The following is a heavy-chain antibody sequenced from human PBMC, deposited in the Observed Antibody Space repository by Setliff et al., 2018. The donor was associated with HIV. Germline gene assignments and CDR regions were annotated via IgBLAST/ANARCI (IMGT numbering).Heavy chain of an antibody. CDR2: INQSGRT. CDR3: ARLGANKSKLFGEYNFWSGRYFYYMDV. D-gene: IGHD3-3*01. Sequence: PGGSLRLSCAASGFTFSSYGMHRVRQTPGKGLEWIGEINQSGRTNNNPSLTSRLTISVDTPKNQFSLKLTSVTAADTAVYFCARLGANKSKLFGEYNFWSGRYFYYMDVWGKGTTVTVSS. J-gene: IGHJ6*03. CDR1: GFTFSSYG. V-gene: IGHV4-34*01.